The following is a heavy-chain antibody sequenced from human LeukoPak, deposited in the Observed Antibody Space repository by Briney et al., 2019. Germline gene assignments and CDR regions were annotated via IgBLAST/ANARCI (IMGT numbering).Heavy chain of an antibody. CDR2: ISGSGGST. J-gene: IGHJ4*02. V-gene: IGHV3-23*01. Sequence: GGSLRLSCAASGFTFSSYAMSWVRQAPGKGLEWVSAISGSGGSTYYADSVKGRFTISRDNSKNTLYLQMNSLRSEDTAVYYCAKDRQAVAGFRVKFDYWGQGTLVTVSS. D-gene: IGHD6-19*01. CDR1: GFTFSSYA. CDR3: AKDRQAVAGFRVKFDY.